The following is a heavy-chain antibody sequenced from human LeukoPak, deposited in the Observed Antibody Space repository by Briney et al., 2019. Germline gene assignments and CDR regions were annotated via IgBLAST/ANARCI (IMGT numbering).Heavy chain of an antibody. Sequence: GESLKISCKGSGYSFIHYYIAWVRQMPGKGLEGMGIIYPGDSETTYGPSFQSQVTISADKPISTAYLQWSSLKASDTAIYYCARLAGTTDGNWFEPWGQGTLVTVSS. CDR1: GYSFIHYY. CDR3: ARLAGTTDGNWFEP. D-gene: IGHD1-7*01. J-gene: IGHJ5*02. CDR2: IYPGDSET. V-gene: IGHV5-51*01.